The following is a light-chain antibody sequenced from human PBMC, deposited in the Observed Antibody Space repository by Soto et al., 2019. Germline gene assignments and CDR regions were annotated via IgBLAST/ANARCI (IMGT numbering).Light chain of an antibody. CDR2: DAS. V-gene: IGKV3-11*01. J-gene: IGKJ5*01. Sequence: EIVLTQSPATLSLSPGERATLSCRASQSVSSYLAWFQQKPGQAPRLLIYDASNTATGIPARFSGSRSDTDFSLPISSLVPEDVAVYYCQQRSNWLPITFGQGTRLEIK. CDR3: QQRSNWLPIT. CDR1: QSVSSY.